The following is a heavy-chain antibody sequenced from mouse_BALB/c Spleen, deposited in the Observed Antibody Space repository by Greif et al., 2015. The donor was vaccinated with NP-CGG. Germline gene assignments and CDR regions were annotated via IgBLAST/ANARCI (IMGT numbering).Heavy chain of an antibody. CDR3: ARYDGYSYYAMDY. CDR2: ISYSGST. Sequence: EVKLVESGPGLVKPSQSLSLTCTVTGYSITSDYAWNWIRQFPGNKLEWMGYISYSGSTSYNPSLKSRISITRDTSKNQFFLQLNSVTTEDTATYYCARYDGYSYYAMDYWGQGTSVTVSS. V-gene: IGHV3-2*02. J-gene: IGHJ4*01. D-gene: IGHD2-3*01. CDR1: GYSITSDYA.